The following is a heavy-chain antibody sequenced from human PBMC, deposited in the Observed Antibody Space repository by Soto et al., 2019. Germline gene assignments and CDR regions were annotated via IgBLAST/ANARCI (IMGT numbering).Heavy chain of an antibody. Sequence: SETLSLTCAVYGGSFSGYYWTWIRQPPGTGLEWIGEINHSGSTNYNPSLKSRVSISVDTSKTQFSLDLSSVTDADTAVYYCARGPSGDKVDYWGQGALVTVSS. J-gene: IGHJ4*02. D-gene: IGHD7-27*01. CDR3: ARGPSGDKVDY. CDR2: INHSGST. V-gene: IGHV4-34*01. CDR1: GGSFSGYY.